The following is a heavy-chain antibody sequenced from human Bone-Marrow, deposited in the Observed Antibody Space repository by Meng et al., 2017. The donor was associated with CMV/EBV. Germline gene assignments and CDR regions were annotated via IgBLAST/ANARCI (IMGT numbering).Heavy chain of an antibody. CDR3: ASQTYYYDSSGYSGDAFDI. CDR2: IYPGDSDT. D-gene: IGHD3-22*01. V-gene: IGHV5-51*01. Sequence: GESLKISCKGSGYSFTSYWIGWVRQMPGKGLEWMGIIYPGDSDTRYSPSFQGQVTISADKSISTAYLQWSSLKASDTAMYYCASQTYYYDSSGYSGDAFDIWGQGTTVTVSS. CDR1: GYSFTSYW. J-gene: IGHJ3*02.